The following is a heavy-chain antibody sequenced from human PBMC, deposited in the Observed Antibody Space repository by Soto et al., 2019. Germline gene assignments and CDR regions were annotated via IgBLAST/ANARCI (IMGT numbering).Heavy chain of an antibody. CDR3: ARGMNMIVVASNWFDP. J-gene: IGHJ5*02. Sequence: TSETLSLTCTVSGGSISSGDYYWSWIRQPPGKGLEWIGYIYYSGSTYYNPSLKSRVTISVDTSKNQFSLKLSSVTAADMAVYYCARGMNMIVVASNWFDPWGQGTLVTVSS. D-gene: IGHD3-22*01. V-gene: IGHV4-30-4*01. CDR1: GGSISSGDYY. CDR2: IYYSGST.